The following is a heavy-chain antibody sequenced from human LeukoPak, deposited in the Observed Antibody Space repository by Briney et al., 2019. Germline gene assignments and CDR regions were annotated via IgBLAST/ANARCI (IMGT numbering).Heavy chain of an antibody. CDR1: GYTFTGYY. CDR3: AREGAYIGGSYPFDY. D-gene: IGHD1-26*01. CDR2: ISPTSGGT. V-gene: IGHV1-2*02. Sequence: ASVKVSCKASGYTFTGYYMHWVRQAPGQGLEWMGWISPTSGGTNYAQKFQGGVTMTRDTSISTAYMELNSLRSEDMAVYYCAREGAYIGGSYPFDYWGQGTLVTVSS. J-gene: IGHJ4*02.